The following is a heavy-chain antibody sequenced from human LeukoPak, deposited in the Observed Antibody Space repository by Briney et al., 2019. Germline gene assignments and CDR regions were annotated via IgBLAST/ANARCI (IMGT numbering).Heavy chain of an antibody. D-gene: IGHD3-22*01. CDR2: INPNSGGT. V-gene: IGHV1-2*04. CDR1: GYTFTGYY. CDR3: ARESWPNYYDSSGYRPKAYNFDY. Sequence: RASVKVSCKASGYTFTGYYMHWVRQAPGQGLEWMGWINPNSGGTNYAQKFQGWVTMTRDTSISTAYMELSRLRSDDTAVYYCARESWPNYYDSSGYRPKAYNFDYWGQGTLVTVSS. J-gene: IGHJ4*02.